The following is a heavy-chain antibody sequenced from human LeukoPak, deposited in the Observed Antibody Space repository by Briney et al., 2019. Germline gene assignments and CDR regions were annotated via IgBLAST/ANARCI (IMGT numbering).Heavy chain of an antibody. J-gene: IGHJ4*02. Sequence: SETLSLTCTVSGGSISSGDYYWSWIRQPPGKGLEWIGYIYYSGSTYYNPSLKSRVTISVDTSKIQFSLKLSSVTAADTAVYYCASSIFGVVNFDYWGQGTLVTVSS. CDR3: ASSIFGVVNFDY. CDR2: IYYSGST. D-gene: IGHD3-3*01. V-gene: IGHV4-30-4*08. CDR1: GGSISSGDYY.